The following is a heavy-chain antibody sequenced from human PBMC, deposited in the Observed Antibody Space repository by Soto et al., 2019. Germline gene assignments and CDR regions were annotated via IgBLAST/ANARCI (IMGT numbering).Heavy chain of an antibody. V-gene: IGHV1-69*01. CDR2: IIPIFGTA. CDR3: ASDGGRHSGGIEY. D-gene: IGHD1-26*01. CDR1: GGTFSSYS. J-gene: IGHJ4*02. Sequence: QLQLVQSGAEVKKPVSSVKVSCKASGGTFSSYSINWVRQAPGQGLAWMGEIIPIFGTANYAQKFQGRVTITADESTSTDYMELSSLRSEDTTVYYCASDGGRHSGGIEYWGQGTLVTVSS.